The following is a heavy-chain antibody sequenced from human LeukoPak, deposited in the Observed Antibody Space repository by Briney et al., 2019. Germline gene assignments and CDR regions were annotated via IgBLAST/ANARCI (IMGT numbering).Heavy chain of an antibody. D-gene: IGHD2-21*01. CDR3: ARVLVVEGAFDI. CDR1: GGSISSYY. J-gene: IGHJ3*02. V-gene: IGHV4-59*01. CDR2: IYYSGST. Sequence: SETLSLTCTVSGGSISSYYWSWIRQPPGKGLEWIGYIYYSGSTNYNPSLKSRVTTSVDTSKNQFSLKLSSVTAADTAVYYCARVLVVEGAFDIWGQGTMVTVSS.